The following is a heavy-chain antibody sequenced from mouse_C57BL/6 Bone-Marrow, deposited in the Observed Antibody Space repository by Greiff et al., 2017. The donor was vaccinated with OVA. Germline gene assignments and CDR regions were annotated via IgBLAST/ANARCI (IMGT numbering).Heavy chain of an antibody. CDR1: GFSFNTYA. CDR2: IRSKSNNYAT. Sequence: EVQRVESGGGLVQPKGSLKLSCAASGFSFNTYAMNWVRQAPGKGLEWVARIRSKSNNYATYYADSVKDRFTISRDDSESMLYLQMNNLKTEDTAMYYCVRRRVVGYFDVWGTGTTVTVSS. D-gene: IGHD1-1*01. CDR3: VRRRVVGYFDV. V-gene: IGHV10-1*01. J-gene: IGHJ1*03.